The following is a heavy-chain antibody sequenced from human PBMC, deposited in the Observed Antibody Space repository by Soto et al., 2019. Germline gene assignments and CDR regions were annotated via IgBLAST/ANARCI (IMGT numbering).Heavy chain of an antibody. D-gene: IGHD4-17*01. CDR1: GFTFDDYG. CDR3: TRARFGYGETWGAFDI. V-gene: IGHV3-20*01. Sequence: EVQLVESGGGVVRPGGSLRLSCEASGFTFDDYGMSWVRQAPGKGLEWVSGINWNGGSTGYADSVKGRFTNSRDNAKNSLYLQMTGLRAEATALYHCTRARFGYGETWGAFDIWGQGTMVTVSS. CDR2: INWNGGST. J-gene: IGHJ3*02.